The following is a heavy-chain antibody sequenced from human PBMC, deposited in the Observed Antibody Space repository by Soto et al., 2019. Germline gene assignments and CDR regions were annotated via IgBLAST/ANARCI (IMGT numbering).Heavy chain of an antibody. V-gene: IGHV3-74*01. CDR1: GITFSGFW. CDR2: VDSAGSGT. Sequence: VPLVESGGGSVQPGGSLRLSCVASGITFSGFWMHWVRQVPGKGLEWVARVDSAGSGTSYADSVKGRFTVSRDNAKNTRSLQMDSLRVEDTAVYYCATVFEHWGQGIPVTVSS. J-gene: IGHJ4*02. CDR3: ATVFEH.